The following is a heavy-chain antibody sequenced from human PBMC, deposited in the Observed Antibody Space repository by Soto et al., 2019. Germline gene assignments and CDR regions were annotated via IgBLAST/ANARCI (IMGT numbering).Heavy chain of an antibody. D-gene: IGHD3-9*01. Sequence: SETLSLTCAVYGGSFSVYYWGWIRHPPGKGLEWIANMYFSGFYSGSTSYNPSLKSRVTISVDTSKNQFSLQVSSVTAADTAVYYCARGFDILTFGFCLDYWGQGTLVTVSS. V-gene: IGHV4-34*01. J-gene: IGHJ4*02. CDR1: GGSFSVYY. CDR2: MYFSGFYSGST. CDR3: ARGFDILTFGFCLDY.